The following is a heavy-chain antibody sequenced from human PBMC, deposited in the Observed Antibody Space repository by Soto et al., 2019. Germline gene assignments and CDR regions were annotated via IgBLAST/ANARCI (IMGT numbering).Heavy chain of an antibody. V-gene: IGHV3-64*01. CDR1: GFTFSSDA. D-gene: IGHD6-6*01. J-gene: IGHJ6*03. Sequence: EVQLVESGGGLAQPGGSLRLSCAASGFTFSSDAMDWVRQAPGKGLEYVSGISSNGIGTYYASSVKGRFTISRDNSRDTVYLQMGSLRPEDVAVYYCARRARADYYYMDVWGKGTTVTVS. CDR2: ISSNGIGT. CDR3: ARRARADYYYMDV.